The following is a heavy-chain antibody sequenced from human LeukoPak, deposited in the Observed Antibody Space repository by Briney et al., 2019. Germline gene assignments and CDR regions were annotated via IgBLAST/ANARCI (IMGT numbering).Heavy chain of an antibody. D-gene: IGHD2-2*01. CDR3: ARRKEYCSSTSCYPNFDY. V-gene: IGHV4-59*08. J-gene: IGHJ4*02. Sequence: SEALSLTCTVSGGSISSYYWSWIRQPPGKGLEWIGYIYHSGSTTYNPSLKSRVTISVDTSKNQFSLKLSSVTAADTAVYYCARRKEYCSSTSCYPNFDYWGQGTLVTVSS. CDR1: GGSISSYY. CDR2: IYHSGST.